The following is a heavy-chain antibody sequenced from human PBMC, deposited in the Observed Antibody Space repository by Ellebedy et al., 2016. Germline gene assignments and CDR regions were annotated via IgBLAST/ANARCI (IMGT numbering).Heavy chain of an antibody. Sequence: GGSLRLSCAASGFTFDEYAMHWVRQAPGKGLEWVSGISWNSGNICYADSVKGRFTISRDNAKNSLYLQMNSLRAEDTALYYCAKDASMITFGGVRVDYWGQGTLVTVSS. V-gene: IGHV3-9*01. D-gene: IGHD3-16*01. CDR2: ISWNSGNI. CDR1: GFTFDEYA. J-gene: IGHJ4*02. CDR3: AKDASMITFGGVRVDY.